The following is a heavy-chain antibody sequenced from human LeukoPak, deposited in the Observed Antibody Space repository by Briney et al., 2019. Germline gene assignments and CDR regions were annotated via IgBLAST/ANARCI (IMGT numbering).Heavy chain of an antibody. CDR1: GGSISSYY. D-gene: IGHD3-22*01. J-gene: IGHJ5*02. CDR3: ARSIHYYDSSAPGGWFDP. V-gene: IGHV4-59*01. Sequence: SETLSLTCTVSGGSISSYYWSWIRQPPGKGLEWIGYIYYSGSTNYNPSLKSRVTISVDTSKNQFSLKLSSVTAADTAVYYCARSIHYYDSSAPGGWFDPWGQETLVTVSS. CDR2: IYYSGST.